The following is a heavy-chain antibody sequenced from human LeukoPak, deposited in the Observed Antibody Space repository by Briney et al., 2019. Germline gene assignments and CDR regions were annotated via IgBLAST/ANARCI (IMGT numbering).Heavy chain of an antibody. CDR3: ARGKSPPVWAPSDY. D-gene: IGHD1-26*01. CDR2: ISAYNGNT. Sequence: GASVKVSCKASGYTFTSYGISWVRQAPGQGLEWMGWISAYNGNTNYAQKLQGRVTMTTDTSTSTAYMELRSLRSDDTAVDYCARGKSPPVWAPSDYWGQGTLVTVSS. CDR1: GYTFTSYG. J-gene: IGHJ4*02. V-gene: IGHV1-18*01.